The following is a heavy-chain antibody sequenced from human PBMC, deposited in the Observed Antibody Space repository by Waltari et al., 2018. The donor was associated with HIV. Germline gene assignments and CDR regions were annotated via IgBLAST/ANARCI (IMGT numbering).Heavy chain of an antibody. V-gene: IGHV4-34*02. Sequence: QVQLQQWGAGLLKPSETLSLTCAVYGGTFSGYYWSWIRQSPGKGLEWIGDINHSGNINYNPSLKSRLAMSIDTSNNQFSRKLTSVTAADTAVYYCARLGITIFGVTTQKKGKYNCFDPWGQGTPVAVSS. CDR3: ARLGITIFGVTTQKKGKYNCFDP. J-gene: IGHJ5*02. CDR1: GGTFSGYY. D-gene: IGHD3-3*01. CDR2: INHSGNI.